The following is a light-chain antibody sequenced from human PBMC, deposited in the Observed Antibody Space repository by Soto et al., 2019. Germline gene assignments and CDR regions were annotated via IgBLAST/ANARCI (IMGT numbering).Light chain of an antibody. Sequence: QSALTQPASVSGSPGQSITISCTGTSSDVGGYNYVSWYQQHPGKAPKLMIYAVSNRPSGVSNRFSGSKSGNTASLTISGLQAEDAADYYCSSYTSSSTRVFGGGTKLTVL. J-gene: IGLJ3*02. CDR3: SSYTSSSTRV. V-gene: IGLV2-14*01. CDR2: AVS. CDR1: SSDVGGYNY.